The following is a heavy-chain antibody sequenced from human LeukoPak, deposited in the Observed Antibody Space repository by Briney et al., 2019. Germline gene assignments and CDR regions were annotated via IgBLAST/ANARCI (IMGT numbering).Heavy chain of an antibody. CDR3: ARGRGNVLRYLDWFTL. CDR1: GFTFTSYG. CDR2: IPYDGNNY. D-gene: IGHD3-9*01. V-gene: IGHV3-30*03. Sequence: GRSLRLSCAASGFTFTSYGMHWVRQAPGKGLEWVAIIPYDGNNYYYADSVKGRFTISRDNSKKTVYLQMDSLRVEDTAVYYCARGRGNVLRYLDWFTLWGRGALVTVSS. J-gene: IGHJ5*02.